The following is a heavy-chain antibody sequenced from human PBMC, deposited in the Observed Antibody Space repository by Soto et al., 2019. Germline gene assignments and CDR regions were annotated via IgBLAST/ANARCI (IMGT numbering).Heavy chain of an antibody. CDR2: ISHTGTT. V-gene: IGHV4-4*02. Sequence: ETLSLTCAVSGDSISGSQWWSWVRLPPGKGLEWIGEISHTGTTNYNPSLKSRVTMSVDKPKNQFSLNLTSVTAADTDVYYCARAEVADRFCSGGSCYSHYYYYGMDVWGQGTTVTVSS. CDR3: ARAEVADRFCSGGSCYSHYYYYGMDV. D-gene: IGHD2-15*01. J-gene: IGHJ6*02. CDR1: GDSISGSQW.